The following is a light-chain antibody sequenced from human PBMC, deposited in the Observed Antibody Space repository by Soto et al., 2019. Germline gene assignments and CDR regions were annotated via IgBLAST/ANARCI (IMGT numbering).Light chain of an antibody. CDR3: QQHLT. J-gene: IGKJ4*01. CDR1: QSVSSY. CDR2: DAS. Sequence: EIVLTQSPATVSLCPGERATLSCRASQSVSSYLAWYQQKPGQAPRLLIYDASNRATGIPARFSGSGSGTDFTLTISSLEPEDFAVYYCQQHLTFGGGTKVDIK. V-gene: IGKV3-11*01.